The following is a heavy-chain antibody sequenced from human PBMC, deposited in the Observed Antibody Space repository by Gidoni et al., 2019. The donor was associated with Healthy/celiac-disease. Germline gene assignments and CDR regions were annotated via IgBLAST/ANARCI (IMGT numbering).Heavy chain of an antibody. V-gene: IGHV4-39*01. CDR3: ARLPLIYDSSGYYYDVDY. J-gene: IGHJ4*02. D-gene: IGHD3-22*01. CDR1: GGSISSSSYY. Sequence: QLQLQESGPGLVKPSETLSLTCTVSGGSISSSSYYWGWIRQPPGKGLEWIGSIYYSGSTYYNPSLKSRVTISVDTSKNQFSLKLSSVTAADTAVYYCARLPLIYDSSGYYYDVDYWGQGTLVTVSS. CDR2: IYYSGST.